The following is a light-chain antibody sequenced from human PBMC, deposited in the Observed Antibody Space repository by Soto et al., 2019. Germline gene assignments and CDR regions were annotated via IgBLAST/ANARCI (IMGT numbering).Light chain of an antibody. CDR3: QQYGSSPET. CDR2: DVS. CDR1: QSVSSAY. V-gene: IGKV3-20*01. Sequence: EIVLTQSPGTLSLSPGERATLSCRASQSVSSAYLAWYQQKPGQAPRLLIYDVSSRATGIPDRFSGSGSGTDFTLTVSRLEPEGFAVYYCQQYGSSPETFGQGTKVDIK. J-gene: IGKJ1*01.